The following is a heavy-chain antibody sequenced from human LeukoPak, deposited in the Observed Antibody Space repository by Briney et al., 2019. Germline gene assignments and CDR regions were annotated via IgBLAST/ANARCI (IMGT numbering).Heavy chain of an antibody. Sequence: PGGSLRLSCAASGFTFSSYAMSWVRQAPGKGLEWVSAICGSGGSTYYADSVKGRFTISRDNSKNTLYLQMNSLRAEDTAVYYCAKDMRVGRDYYDSSGYYHDYWGQGTLVTVSS. V-gene: IGHV3-23*01. CDR1: GFTFSSYA. D-gene: IGHD3-22*01. J-gene: IGHJ4*02. CDR2: ICGSGGST. CDR3: AKDMRVGRDYYDSSGYYHDY.